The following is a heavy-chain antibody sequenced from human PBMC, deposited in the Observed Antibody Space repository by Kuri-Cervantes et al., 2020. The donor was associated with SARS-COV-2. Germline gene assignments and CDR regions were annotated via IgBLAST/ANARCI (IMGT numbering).Heavy chain of an antibody. J-gene: IGHJ4*02. Sequence: GGSLRLSCAASGFTFSSYAISWVRQAPGQGLEWMGRIIPIFGTANYAQKFQGRVTITADESTSTAYMELSSLRSEDTAVYYCARDPSTYRAAAGYFDYWGQGTLVTVSS. CDR1: GFTFSSYA. D-gene: IGHD6-13*01. V-gene: IGHV1-69*15. CDR2: IIPIFGTA. CDR3: ARDPSTYRAAAGYFDY.